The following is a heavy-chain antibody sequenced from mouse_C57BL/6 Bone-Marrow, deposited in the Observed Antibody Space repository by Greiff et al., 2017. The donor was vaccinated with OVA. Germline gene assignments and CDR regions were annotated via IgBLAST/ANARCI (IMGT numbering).Heavy chain of an antibody. D-gene: IGHD1-1*01. J-gene: IGHJ2*01. Sequence: VQLQESGPELVKPGASVKISCKASGYAFSSSWMNWVKQRPGKGLEWIGRIYPGDGDTNYNGKFKGKATLTAYKSSSTAYMQLSSLTSEDSAVYFCARRGVLLRLDYWGQGTTLTVSS. CDR3: ARRGVLLRLDY. CDR2: IYPGDGDT. V-gene: IGHV1-82*01. CDR1: GYAFSSSW.